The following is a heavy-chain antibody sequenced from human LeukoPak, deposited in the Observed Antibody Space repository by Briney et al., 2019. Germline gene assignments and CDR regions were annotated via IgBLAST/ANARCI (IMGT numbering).Heavy chain of an antibody. CDR2: VNSDQSNT. Sequence: KPGGSLRLSCAASGFTFSSYAMSWVRQAPGKGLVWVSRVNSDQSNTTYADSVKGRFTISRDNAKNTLYLQMNSLRAEDTAVYYCARPRGAGGFWSGPVEAFDIWGQGTMVTVSS. D-gene: IGHD3-3*01. J-gene: IGHJ3*02. CDR3: ARPRGAGGFWSGPVEAFDI. CDR1: GFTFSSYA. V-gene: IGHV3-74*01.